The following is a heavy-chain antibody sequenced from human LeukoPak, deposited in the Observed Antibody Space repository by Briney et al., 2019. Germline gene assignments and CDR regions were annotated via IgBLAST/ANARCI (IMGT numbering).Heavy chain of an antibody. Sequence: PKASVKVSCKASGYTFTGYYMHWVRQAPGQGLEWMGWINPNSGGTSYAQKFQGRVTMTRDTSISTAYMELSRLRSDDTAVYYCARRGSSTTMIVVVPLDYWGQGTLVTVSS. J-gene: IGHJ4*02. D-gene: IGHD3-22*01. V-gene: IGHV1-2*02. CDR3: ARRGSSTTMIVVVPLDY. CDR2: INPNSGGT. CDR1: GYTFTGYY.